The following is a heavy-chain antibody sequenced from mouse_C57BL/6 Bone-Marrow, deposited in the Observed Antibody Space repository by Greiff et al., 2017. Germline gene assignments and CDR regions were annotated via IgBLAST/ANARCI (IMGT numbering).Heavy chain of an antibody. V-gene: IGHV5-17*01. CDR1: GFTFSDYG. Sequence: EVKLVESGGGLVKPGGSLKLSCAASGFTFSDYGMHWVRQAPEKGLEWVAYISSGSSTIYYADTVKGRFTISRDNAKNTLFLQMTSLRSEDTAMYYCARDDYDGAAWFAYWGQGTLVTVSA. J-gene: IGHJ3*01. CDR2: ISSGSSTI. CDR3: ARDDYDGAAWFAY. D-gene: IGHD2-4*01.